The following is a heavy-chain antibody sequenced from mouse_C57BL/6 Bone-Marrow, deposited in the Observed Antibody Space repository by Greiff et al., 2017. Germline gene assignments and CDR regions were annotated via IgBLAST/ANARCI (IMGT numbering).Heavy chain of an antibody. CDR1: GFTFSDYY. V-gene: IGHV5-12*01. J-gene: IGHJ3*01. D-gene: IGHD1-1*01. Sequence: EVKLVESGGGLVQPGGSLKLSCAASGFTFSDYYMYWVRQTPEKRLEWVAYISNGGGSTYYPDTVKGRFTISRDNAKNTLYLQMSRLKSEDTAMYYCARQGYYYGSIAYWGQGTLVTVSA. CDR2: ISNGGGST. CDR3: ARQGYYYGSIAY.